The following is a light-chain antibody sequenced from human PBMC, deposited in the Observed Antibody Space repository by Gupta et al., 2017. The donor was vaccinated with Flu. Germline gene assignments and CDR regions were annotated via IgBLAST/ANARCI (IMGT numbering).Light chain of an antibody. CDR3: QSCGNSGGGYV. J-gene: IGLJ1*01. V-gene: IGLV1-40*01. CDR2: GRY. Sequence: VTTSCTGSKSNIGEGCDVHWYQRLPPPAPKLLIYGRYNRTSGVPDRFSGSKSGTSASLAITGLQVDDAAEYSCQSCGNSGGGYVFATGTKVTVV. CDR1: KSNIGEGCD.